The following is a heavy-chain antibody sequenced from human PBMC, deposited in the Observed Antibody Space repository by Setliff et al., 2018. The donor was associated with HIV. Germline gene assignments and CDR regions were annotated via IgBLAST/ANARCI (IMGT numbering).Heavy chain of an antibody. CDR2: ISAYNGNT. CDR3: ATSSRIYYYSYMDV. CDR1: GYTFTSHA. J-gene: IGHJ6*03. D-gene: IGHD2-2*01. V-gene: IGHV1-18*01. Sequence: ASVKVSCKASGYTFTSHAVTWVRQAPGQGLEWMGWISAYNGNTNYAQKLQARFTMTTDTSTSTAYMELSSLRSDDTAVYYCATSSRIYYYSYMDVWGKGTTVTVSS.